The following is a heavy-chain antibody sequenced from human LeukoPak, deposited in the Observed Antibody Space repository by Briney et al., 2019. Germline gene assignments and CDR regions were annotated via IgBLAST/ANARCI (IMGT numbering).Heavy chain of an antibody. Sequence: GGSTRLSCAASGFTVSSNYMSWVRQAPGKGLEWVAVISYDGGTKYYADSVKGRFTISRDNAKNSLYLQMNSLRAEDTALYYCAKVSGYSYGYFDYWGQGTLVTVSS. D-gene: IGHD5-18*01. J-gene: IGHJ4*02. CDR3: AKVSGYSYGYFDY. V-gene: IGHV3-30*18. CDR1: GFTVSSNY. CDR2: ISYDGGTK.